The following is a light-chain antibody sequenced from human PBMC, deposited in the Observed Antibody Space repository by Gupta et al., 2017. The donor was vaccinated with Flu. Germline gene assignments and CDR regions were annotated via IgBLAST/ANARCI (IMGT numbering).Light chain of an antibody. CDR1: SSDIGSYDY. J-gene: IGLJ2*01. CDR2: DVS. V-gene: IGLV2-14*01. Sequence: QSALTKPASVSGSPGQSINIPCTGTSSDIGSYDYVSWYQQSPGRAPKLMIYDVSNRPSGISDRFSGSKSGNTASLTISGLQAEDEADYYCSSYSATGALALFGGGTKVTVL. CDR3: SSYSATGALAL.